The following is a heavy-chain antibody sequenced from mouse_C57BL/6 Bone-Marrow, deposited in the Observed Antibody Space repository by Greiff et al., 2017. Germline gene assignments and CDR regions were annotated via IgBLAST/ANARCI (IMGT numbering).Heavy chain of an antibody. Sequence: EVKLVESGGGLVKPGASLKLSCAASGFTFSSYAMSWVRQTPEKRLEWVATISDGGSYTYYPDNVKGRFTISSDNAKNNLYMQMSHLKSEDTAMXYCGRVEYGYDRGLAYWGQGALVTVSA. CDR3: GRVEYGYDRGLAY. V-gene: IGHV5-4*03. D-gene: IGHD2-2*01. CDR1: GFTFSSYA. CDR2: ISDGGSYT. J-gene: IGHJ3*01.